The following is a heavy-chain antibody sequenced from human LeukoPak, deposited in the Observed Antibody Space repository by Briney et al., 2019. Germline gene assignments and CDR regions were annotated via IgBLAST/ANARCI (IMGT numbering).Heavy chain of an antibody. CDR2: IYYSGST. CDR3: ERAGGIVVVPAAPNEYYYYGMDV. Sequence: SETLSLTCTVSGGSISSYDWSWIRQPPGKGLEWIGYIYYSGSTNYNPSLKSRVTISVDTSKNQFSLKLSSVTAADTAVYYCERAGGIVVVPAAPNEYYYYGMDVWGKGTTVTVSS. J-gene: IGHJ6*04. D-gene: IGHD2-2*01. V-gene: IGHV4-59*01. CDR1: GGSISSYD.